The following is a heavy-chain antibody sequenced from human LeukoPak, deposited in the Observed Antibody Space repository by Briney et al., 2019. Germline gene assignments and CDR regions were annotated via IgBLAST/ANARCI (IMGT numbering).Heavy chain of an antibody. CDR2: VSADGRTT. V-gene: IGHV3-30-3*01. D-gene: IGHD6-19*01. J-gene: IGHJ4*02. CDR1: GFTFAIHA. Sequence: GGSLRLSCAAPGFTFAIHAMHWVRQAPGRGLECVAVVSADGRTTYYADSVKDRFTISRDNYKNTLFLQMNSLRPDDTAVYYCARDTYTSGWYELDYWGQGTLVTVSS. CDR3: ARDTYTSGWYELDY.